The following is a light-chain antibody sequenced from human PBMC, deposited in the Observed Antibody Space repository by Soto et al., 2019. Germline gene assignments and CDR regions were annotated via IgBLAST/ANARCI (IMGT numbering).Light chain of an antibody. J-gene: IGLJ1*01. V-gene: IGLV2-14*01. CDR1: GSDIGAYNS. Sequence: QSPLSQLASVSASPGQSISISCTGTGSDIGAYNSVSWYQQHPGKAPKLIVFQVSFRPSAVSDRFSGSKSDNTASLTISGLQTEDEADYFCLSYTTSSTFVFGTGTKVTV. CDR3: LSYTTSSTFV. CDR2: QVS.